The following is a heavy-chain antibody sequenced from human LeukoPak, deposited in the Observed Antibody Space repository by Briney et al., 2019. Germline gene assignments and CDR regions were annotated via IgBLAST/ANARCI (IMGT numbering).Heavy chain of an antibody. D-gene: IGHD3-10*01. V-gene: IGHV3-21*01. Sequence: GGSLRLSCAASGFTFSSYSMNWVRQAPGKGLEWVSSISSSSSYIYYADSVKGRLTISRDNAKNSLYLQMNSPRAEDTAVYYCARGRGAYYGSGSYSDYFDYWGQGTLVTVSS. CDR1: GFTFSSYS. CDR3: ARGRGAYYGSGSYSDYFDY. CDR2: ISSSSSYI. J-gene: IGHJ4*02.